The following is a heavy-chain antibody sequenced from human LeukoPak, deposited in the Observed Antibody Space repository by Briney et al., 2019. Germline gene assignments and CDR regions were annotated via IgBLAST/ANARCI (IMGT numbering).Heavy chain of an antibody. V-gene: IGHV4-59*01. D-gene: IGHD3-22*01. CDR1: GXSISSYY. CDR2: IYYSGST. CDR3: ARGSPDYYDDYYFDY. Sequence: SETLSLTCTVSGXSISSYYWSWIRQPPGKGLEWIGYIYYSGSTNYNPSLKSRVTISVDTSKNQFSLKLSSVTAADTAVYYCARGSPDYYDDYYFDYWGQGTLVTVSS. J-gene: IGHJ4*02.